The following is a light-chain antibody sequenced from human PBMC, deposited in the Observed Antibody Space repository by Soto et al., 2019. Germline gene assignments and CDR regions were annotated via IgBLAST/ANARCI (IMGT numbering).Light chain of an antibody. Sequence: IMLTQSPVTLSLSPGDTATLSCRTSQSVSSYLAWYQQKPGQAPRLLIYDASNRATGIPARFSGGGSGTDFTLTIDNLEPEDFAIYYCQQRSNWPPITFGQGTRLEIK. CDR3: QQRSNWPPIT. CDR1: QSVSSY. J-gene: IGKJ5*01. V-gene: IGKV3-11*01. CDR2: DAS.